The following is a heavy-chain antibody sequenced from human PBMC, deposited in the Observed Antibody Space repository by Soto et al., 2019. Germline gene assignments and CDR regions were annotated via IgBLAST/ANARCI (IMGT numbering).Heavy chain of an antibody. D-gene: IGHD2-15*01. CDR3: ARERGCSGDSCYFFDY. J-gene: IGHJ4*02. CDR2: MNPNSGNT. Sequence: ASVKVSCKASGYTFTSYDINWVRQATGQGLEWMGWMNPNSGNTGYAQKFQGRVAMTRNTSISTAYMELSSLRSEDTAAYYCARERGCSGDSCYFFDYWGQGTLVTVSS. V-gene: IGHV1-8*01. CDR1: GYTFTSYD.